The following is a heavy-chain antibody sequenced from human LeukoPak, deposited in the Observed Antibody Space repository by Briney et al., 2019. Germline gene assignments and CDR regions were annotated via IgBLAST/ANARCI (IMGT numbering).Heavy chain of an antibody. CDR3: ATATTPTISRHYFDS. D-gene: IGHD5-24*01. CDR2: ISSSSSYI. Sequence: AGSLRLSCAASGFTFSSYSMNWGCQAPGKGLGWVSSISSSSSYIYYADSVKGRFTISRDNSRNTLYLQMNSLRAEDTAVYYCATATTPTISRHYFDSWGQGTLVTVSS. V-gene: IGHV3-21*04. J-gene: IGHJ4*02. CDR1: GFTFSSYS.